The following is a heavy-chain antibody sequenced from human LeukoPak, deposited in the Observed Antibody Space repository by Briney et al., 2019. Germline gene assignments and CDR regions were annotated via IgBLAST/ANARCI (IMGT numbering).Heavy chain of an antibody. CDR1: GYTFTGYY. CDR3: ARDFRPGIAVAGIPGY. V-gene: IGHV1-2*02. CDR2: INPNSGGT. D-gene: IGHD6-19*01. J-gene: IGHJ4*02. Sequence: ASVKVSCKASGYTFTGYYMHWVRQAPGQGLEWMGWINPNSGGTNYAQKFQGRVTMTRDTSISTAYMELSRLRSDDTAVYYCARDFRPGIAVAGIPGYWGQGTLVTVSS.